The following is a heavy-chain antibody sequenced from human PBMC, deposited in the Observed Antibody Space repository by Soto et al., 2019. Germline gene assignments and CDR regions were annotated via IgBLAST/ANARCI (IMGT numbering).Heavy chain of an antibody. J-gene: IGHJ4*02. D-gene: IGHD1-26*01. CDR3: ARAYPSYPYFDY. V-gene: IGHV4-31*03. CDR1: GGSISSGGYY. Sequence: SETLSLTCTVSGGSISSGGYYWSWIRQHPGKGLEWIGYIYYSGSTYYNPSLKSRVTISVDTSKNQFSLKLSSVTAADTAVYYCARAYPSYPYFDYWGQGPLVTVSS. CDR2: IYYSGST.